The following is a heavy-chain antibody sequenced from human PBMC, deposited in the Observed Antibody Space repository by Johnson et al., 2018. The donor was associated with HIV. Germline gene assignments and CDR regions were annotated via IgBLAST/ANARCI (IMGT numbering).Heavy chain of an antibody. CDR2: ISYDGSNK. J-gene: IGHJ3*02. Sequence: QVQLVESGGGVVQRGGSLRLACAASGFTFSSYAMHWVRQAPGKGLEWVAVISYDGSNKYYADSVKGRFTISRDNSKNTLYLQMNSLRAEDTAVYSCERRGSIAAHSSCVLDAFDIWGQGTMVTVSS. CDR3: ERRGSIAAHSSCVLDAFDI. D-gene: IGHD6-6*01. V-gene: IGHV3-30-3*01. CDR1: GFTFSSYA.